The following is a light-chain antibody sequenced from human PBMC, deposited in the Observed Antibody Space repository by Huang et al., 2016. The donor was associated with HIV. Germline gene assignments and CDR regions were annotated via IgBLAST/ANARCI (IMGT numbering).Light chain of an antibody. CDR3: QQYRDWPPYT. V-gene: IGKV3-15*01. J-gene: IGKJ2*01. CDR1: QSVGSD. CDR2: SAS. Sequence: EIVLTQSPATLSVSPGERATLSCRASQSVGSDLAWYQHRPGQAPRLRIYSASTRATGIPARFSGSGYGTDVILTVSSLQSEDCALYYCQQYRDWPPYTFGQGTKLEFK.